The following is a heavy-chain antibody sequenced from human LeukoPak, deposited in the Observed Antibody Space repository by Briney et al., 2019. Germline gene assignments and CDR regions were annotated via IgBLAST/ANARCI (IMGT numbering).Heavy chain of an antibody. CDR2: INHSGST. CDR3: ARGAGYSYGGVSRFDY. Sequence: SETLCLTCAVYGGSFSGYYWSWIRQPPGKGLEWIGEINHSGSTNYNPSLKSRVTISVDTSKNQFSLKLSSVTAADTAVYYCARGAGYSYGGVSRFDYWGQGTLVTVSS. D-gene: IGHD5-18*01. J-gene: IGHJ4*02. CDR1: GGSFSGYY. V-gene: IGHV4-34*01.